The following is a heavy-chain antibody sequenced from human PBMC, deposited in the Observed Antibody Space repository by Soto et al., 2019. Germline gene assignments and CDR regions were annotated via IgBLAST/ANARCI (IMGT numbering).Heavy chain of an antibody. CDR2: MYNTGST. CDR3: ARDLWGYRGTDCNPLDV. Sequence: PSETLSLSCTVSGGSISGYYWSWIRQPPGKGLEWIGYMYNTGSTVYNPSFKSRVTISVDTSKNQFSLKLNSVTAADTAVYYCARDLWGYRGTDCNPLDVWGLVTTVTVS. J-gene: IGHJ6*02. V-gene: IGHV4-59*01. CDR1: GGSISGYY. D-gene: IGHD2-21*02.